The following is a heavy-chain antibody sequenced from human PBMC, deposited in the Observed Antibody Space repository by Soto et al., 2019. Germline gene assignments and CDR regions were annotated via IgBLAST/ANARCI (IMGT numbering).Heavy chain of an antibody. V-gene: IGHV4-61*01. Sequence: SETLCITCIFSVGSVSSGTYYWSWIRQPPGKGLDWIGYIYYSGSTNYNRSLKSRVTISVDTSKNQFSLKLSYVTAADTAVYYCSSLISGTTSFWFDPWGQGTMVTVSS. CDR1: VGSVSSGTYY. J-gene: IGHJ5*02. CDR2: IYYSGST. CDR3: SSLISGTTSFWFDP. D-gene: IGHD1-7*01.